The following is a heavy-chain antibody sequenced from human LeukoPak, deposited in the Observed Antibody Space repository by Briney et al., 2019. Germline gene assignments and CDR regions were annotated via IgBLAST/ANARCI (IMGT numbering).Heavy chain of an antibody. CDR3: ARGGGYFNY. V-gene: IGHV4-59*01. CDR2: IYYSGST. D-gene: IGHD3-16*01. Sequence: SETLSLTCTVSGSSISNKYWSWIRQPPGKGLEWIGYIYYSGSTNYNPSLKSRVTISVDTSKTQLSLKLSSVTAADTAVYYCARGGGYFNYWGQGTLVTVSS. CDR1: GSSISNKY. J-gene: IGHJ4*02.